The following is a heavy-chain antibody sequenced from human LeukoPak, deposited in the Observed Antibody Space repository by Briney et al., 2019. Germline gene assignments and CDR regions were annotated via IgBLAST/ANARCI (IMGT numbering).Heavy chain of an antibody. CDR3: ARGHSFRGGYVSRWLDP. Sequence: SVKVSCKASGGTFSSYAISWVRQAPGQGLEWMGGIIPIFGTANYAQKFQGRVTITADESTSTAYMELSSLRSEDTAVYYCARGHSFRGGYVSRWLDPWGQGTLVTVSS. CDR1: GGTFSSYA. J-gene: IGHJ5*02. CDR2: IIPIFGTA. D-gene: IGHD3-10*01. V-gene: IGHV1-69*13.